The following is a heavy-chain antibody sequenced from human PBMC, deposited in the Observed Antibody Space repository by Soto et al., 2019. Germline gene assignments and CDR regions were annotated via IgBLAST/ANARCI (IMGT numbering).Heavy chain of an antibody. V-gene: IGHV1-2*02. J-gene: IGHJ4*02. CDR1: GYTFISYS. D-gene: IGHD3-22*01. CDR3: GRGRSGQIVVFY. Sequence: ASAQAASKAPGYTFISYSLHWVRQAPQQGPEWMGEIGPESGATRYAQKFRGRVTMTMDTSITPVYMELKNLSPDDTAVYYCGRGRSGQIVVFYWGQGTPGTVAS. CDR2: IGPESGAT.